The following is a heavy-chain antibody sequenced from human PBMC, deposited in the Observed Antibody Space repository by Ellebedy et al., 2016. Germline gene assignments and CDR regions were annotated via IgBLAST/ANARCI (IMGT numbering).Heavy chain of an antibody. CDR1: GFSFTNYA. Sequence: GESLKISXVVSGFSFTNYAVTWVRQAPGKGLEWVSAMSGSSNSIYYAESVKGRFTISTDSSKNMLYLQMDSLRVEDTAIYYCGQDSRIDYDIMSEGDEWGIENWGQGTRVTVSS. J-gene: IGHJ4*02. D-gene: IGHD3-9*01. CDR2: MSGSSNSI. V-gene: IGHV3-23*01. CDR3: GQDSRIDYDIMSEGDEWGIEN.